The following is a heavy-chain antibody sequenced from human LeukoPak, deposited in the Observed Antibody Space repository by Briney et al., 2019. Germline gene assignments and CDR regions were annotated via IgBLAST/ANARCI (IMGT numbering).Heavy chain of an antibody. CDR2: ISGSGEST. CDR3: AKSRAFIAAAYFDY. V-gene: IGHV3-23*01. J-gene: IGHJ4*02. D-gene: IGHD6-13*01. CDR1: GFTFSNFA. Sequence: GGSPRLSCAASGFTFSNFAMSWVRQAPGKGLEWVSAISGSGESTFYADSVKGRFSISRDNSKNTLYLQMDSLRAEDTAVYYCAKSRAFIAAAYFDYWGQGTLVTVSS.